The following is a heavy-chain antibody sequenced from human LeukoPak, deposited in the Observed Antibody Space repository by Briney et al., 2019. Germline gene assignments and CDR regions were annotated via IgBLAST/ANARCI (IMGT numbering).Heavy chain of an antibody. CDR2: IRYDGSNK. CDR3: AKDSAIYCSSTSCDVFDY. J-gene: IGHJ4*02. V-gene: IGHV3-30*02. CDR1: GFTFSSYG. D-gene: IGHD2-2*01. Sequence: GGSLRLSCAASGFTFSSYGMHWVRQAPGKGLEWVAFIRYDGSNKYYADSVKGRFTISRDNSKNTLYLQMNSLRAEDTAVYYCAKDSAIYCSSTSCDVFDYWGQGTLGTVSS.